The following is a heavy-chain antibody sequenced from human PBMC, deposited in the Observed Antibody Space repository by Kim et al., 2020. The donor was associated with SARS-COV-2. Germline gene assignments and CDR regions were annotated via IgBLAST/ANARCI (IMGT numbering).Heavy chain of an antibody. Sequence: TNYQDSVKGRFTISRDNAKNTLYLQLNSLSAGKTAVYFCARADAAAALDVWGQGTTVIVSS. V-gene: IGHV3-74*01. J-gene: IGHJ6*02. CDR2: T. CDR3: ARADAAAALDV. D-gene: IGHD6-13*01.